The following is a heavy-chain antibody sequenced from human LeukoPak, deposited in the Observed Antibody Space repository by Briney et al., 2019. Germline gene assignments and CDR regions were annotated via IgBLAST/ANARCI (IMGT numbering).Heavy chain of an antibody. CDR1: GGSISSGSYY. V-gene: IGHV4-61*02. D-gene: IGHD3-10*01. CDR2: IYTSGST. J-gene: IGHJ5*02. Sequence: SQTLSLTCTVSGGSISSGSYYWSWIRQPAGKGLEWIGRIYTSGSTNYNPSLKSRVTISVDTSKNQFSLKLSSVTAADTAVYYCARHDPSSGSPSMENWFDPWGQGTLVTVSS. CDR3: ARHDPSSGSPSMENWFDP.